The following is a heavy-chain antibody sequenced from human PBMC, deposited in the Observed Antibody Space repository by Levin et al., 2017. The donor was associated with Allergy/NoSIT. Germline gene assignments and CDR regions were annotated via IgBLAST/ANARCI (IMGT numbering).Heavy chain of an antibody. CDR3: ARDQHITMVRGVRNCAFDI. J-gene: IGHJ3*02. D-gene: IGHD3-10*01. CDR2: LLSSSRPP. V-gene: IGHV3-33*01. CDR1: LFNFGIYG. Sequence: LSFSSSLFNFGIYGFHLFCLAPCPFLSFFSVLLSSSRPPSYADSVRGRFTISRDNSKNTLYLQMNSLRAEDTSVYYCARDQHITMVRGVRNCAFDIWGQGTMVTVSS.